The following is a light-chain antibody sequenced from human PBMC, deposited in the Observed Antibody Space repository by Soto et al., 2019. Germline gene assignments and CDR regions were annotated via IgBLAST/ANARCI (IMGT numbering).Light chain of an antibody. Sequence: QSALTQPASVSGSPGQSITFSCTGTSSDVGGYNYVSWYQQHPGNAPKLIIYEVSSRPSGVSNRFSGSKSGNTASLTISGLQAEDEADYYCSSYTTSSPWVFGGGTKLTVL. J-gene: IGLJ3*02. CDR1: SSDVGGYNY. CDR2: EVS. CDR3: SSYTTSSPWV. V-gene: IGLV2-14*01.